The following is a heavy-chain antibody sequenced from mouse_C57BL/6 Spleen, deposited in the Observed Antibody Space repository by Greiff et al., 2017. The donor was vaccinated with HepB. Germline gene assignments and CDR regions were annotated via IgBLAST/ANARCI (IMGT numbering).Heavy chain of an antibody. J-gene: IGHJ2*01. Sequence: QVQLQQSGAELVRPGTSVKVSCKASGYAFTNYLIEWVKQRPGQGLEWIGVINPGSGGTNYNEKFKGKATLTADKSSSTAYMQLSSLTSEASAVYFCARWNYYSRGFDYWGQGTTLTVSS. CDR1: GYAFTNYL. D-gene: IGHD1-1*01. V-gene: IGHV1-54*01. CDR3: ARWNYYSRGFDY. CDR2: INPGSGGT.